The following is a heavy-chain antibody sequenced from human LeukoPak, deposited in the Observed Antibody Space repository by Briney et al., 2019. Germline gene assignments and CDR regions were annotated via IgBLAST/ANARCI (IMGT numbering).Heavy chain of an antibody. CDR2: IYSGGKT. CDR1: GFNISSNY. D-gene: IGHD4-17*01. V-gene: IGHV3-53*01. CDR3: ASERYGDHDVAFDI. J-gene: IGHJ3*02. Sequence: GGSLRLSCAASGFNISSNYIHWVRQAPGKGLEWVSIIYSGGKTFYGDSVKGRFTTSRHNSKNTVFLQMNSLRPDDTALYYCASERYGDHDVAFDIWGQGTMVTVSS.